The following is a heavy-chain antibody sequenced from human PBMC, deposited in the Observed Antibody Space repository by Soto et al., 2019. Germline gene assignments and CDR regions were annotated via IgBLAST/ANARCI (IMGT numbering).Heavy chain of an antibody. CDR1: GYTFTSYG. D-gene: IGHD3-3*01. Sequence: GASVKVSCKASGYTFTSYGISWVRQAPGQGLEWMGWISAYNGNTNYAQKLQGRVTMTTDTSTSTAYMELRSLRSDDTAVYYCARGLSTIFGVVYNWFDPWGQGTLVTVSS. CDR2: ISAYNGNT. J-gene: IGHJ5*02. V-gene: IGHV1-18*01. CDR3: ARGLSTIFGVVYNWFDP.